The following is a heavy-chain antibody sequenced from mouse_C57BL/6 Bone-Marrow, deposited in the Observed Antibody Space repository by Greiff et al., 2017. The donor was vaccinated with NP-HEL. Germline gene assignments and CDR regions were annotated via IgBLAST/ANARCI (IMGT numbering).Heavy chain of an antibody. CDR3: AKYYGSSYPYYFDY. Sequence: VQLVESGPGLVQPSQSLSITCTVSGFSLTSYGVHWVRQSPGKGLEWLGVIWRGGSTDYNAAFMSRLSITKDNSKSQVFFKMNSLQADDTAIYYCAKYYGSSYPYYFDYWGQGTTLTVSS. CDR1: GFSLTSYG. D-gene: IGHD1-1*01. J-gene: IGHJ2*01. V-gene: IGHV2-5*01. CDR2: IWRGGST.